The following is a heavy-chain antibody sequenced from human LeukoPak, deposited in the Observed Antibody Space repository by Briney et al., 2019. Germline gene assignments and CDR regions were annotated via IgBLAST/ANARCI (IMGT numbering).Heavy chain of an antibody. Sequence: ASVKVSCKASGYTFTSYYIHWVRQAPGQGLEWMGRINPNSGGTDYAQKFQGRVTMTRDTSISTAYMELSRLRSDDTAVYYCARDPRWLQFIFDYWGQGTLVTVSS. CDR2: INPNSGGT. D-gene: IGHD5-24*01. CDR3: ARDPRWLQFIFDY. J-gene: IGHJ4*02. V-gene: IGHV1-2*06. CDR1: GYTFTSYY.